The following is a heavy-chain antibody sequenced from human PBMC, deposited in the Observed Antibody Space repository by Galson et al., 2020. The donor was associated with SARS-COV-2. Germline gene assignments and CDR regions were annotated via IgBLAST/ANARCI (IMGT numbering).Heavy chain of an antibody. V-gene: IGHV3-23*01. CDR2: ISGSGGNT. CDR1: GFSISNYA. J-gene: IGHJ6*02. Sequence: GGSLRLSCAASGFSISNYAMIWVRQAPGKGLEWVSAISGSGGNTYYAESVKGRFTISRDNSKNTLSLQMNSLRAEDTGIYYCAKSVVPAARKTYYYGMDVWGQGTTVAVSS. D-gene: IGHD2-2*01. CDR3: AKSVVPAARKTYYYGMDV.